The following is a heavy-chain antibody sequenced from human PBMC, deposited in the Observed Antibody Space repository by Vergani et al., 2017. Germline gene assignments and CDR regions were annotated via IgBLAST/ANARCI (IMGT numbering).Heavy chain of an antibody. D-gene: IGHD4-17*01. Sequence: QVQLQQWGAGLLKPSETLSLTCAVYGGSFSGYYWSWIRQPPGKGLEWIGEINHSGSTNYNPSLKSRVTISVDTSKNQCSLKLSSVTAADTAVYYCARISTVTTFYYYYGMDVWGQGTTVTVSS. CDR2: INHSGST. CDR3: ARISTVTTFYYYYGMDV. CDR1: GGSFSGYY. J-gene: IGHJ6*02. V-gene: IGHV4-34*01.